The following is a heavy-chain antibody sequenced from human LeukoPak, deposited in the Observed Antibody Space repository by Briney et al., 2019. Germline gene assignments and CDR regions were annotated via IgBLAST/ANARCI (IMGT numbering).Heavy chain of an antibody. CDR1: GGTFTIYA. V-gene: IGHV1-69*05. J-gene: IGHJ5*02. Sequence: SVTLSFKASGGTFTIYAISWVRQAPGQGLEWMGGIIPIFGRANYAQKFQGRVTITTDESTSTAYMELSSLRSEDTAVYYCARGNDLRYCSSTSCYAWFDPWGQGTLVTVSS. CDR3: ARGNDLRYCSSTSCYAWFDP. D-gene: IGHD2-2*01. CDR2: IIPIFGRA.